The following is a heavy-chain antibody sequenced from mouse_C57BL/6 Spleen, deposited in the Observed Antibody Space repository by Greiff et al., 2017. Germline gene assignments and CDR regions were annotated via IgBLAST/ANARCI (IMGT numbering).Heavy chain of an antibody. V-gene: IGHV5-17*01. Sequence: DVKLVESGGGLVKPGGSLKLSCAASGFTFSDYGMHWVRQAPEKGLEWVAYISSGSSTIYYADTVKGRFTISRDNAKNTLFLQMTSLRSEDTAMYYCARDYYYYGSSYWYFDVWGTGTTVTVSS. J-gene: IGHJ1*03. CDR2: ISSGSSTI. CDR3: ARDYYYYGSSYWYFDV. D-gene: IGHD1-1*01. CDR1: GFTFSDYG.